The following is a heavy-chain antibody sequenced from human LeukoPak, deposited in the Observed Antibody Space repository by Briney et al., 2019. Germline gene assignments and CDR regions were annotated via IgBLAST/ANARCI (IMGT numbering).Heavy chain of an antibody. CDR2: FYYPGST. V-gene: IGHV4-39*01. Sequence: SETLSLTCTVSGGSISSSGYYWGWLRQPPRRGLGWVVSFYYPGSTYYSPSLKGRATISRDTSKNQFSLNLFSVTAADTAVYYCARRPSPPDAFDIWGQGTVVTVSS. CDR3: ARRPSPPDAFDI. CDR1: GGSISSSGYY. J-gene: IGHJ3*02.